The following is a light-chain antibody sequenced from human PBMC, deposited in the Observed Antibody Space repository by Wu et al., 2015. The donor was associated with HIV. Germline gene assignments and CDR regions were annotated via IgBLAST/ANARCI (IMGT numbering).Light chain of an antibody. CDR2: TAS. Sequence: IQLTQSPSSLSASVGDRVTITCRASQGISRYLAWYQQELGKAPKLLIDTASTLQGGVPSRFSGSGSGTDFTLTISSLQPEDVATYYCQRYNSDPLFGGGTKVEIK. J-gene: IGKJ4*01. CDR1: QGISRY. V-gene: IGKV1-9*01. CDR3: QRYNSDPL.